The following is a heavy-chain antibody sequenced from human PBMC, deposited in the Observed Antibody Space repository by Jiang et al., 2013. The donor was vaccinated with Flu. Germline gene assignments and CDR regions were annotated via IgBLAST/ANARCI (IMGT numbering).Heavy chain of an antibody. Sequence: LLKPSETLSLTCTVSGYSISSGYYWGWIRQPPGKGLEWIGSIHHSGNTYYNPSLKNRVTISVDTSKNQFSLKLSSMTAADTAVYHCARGGRCSSTTCYAGGALDVWGQGTMVTVS. CDR3: ARGGRCSSTTCYAGGALDV. J-gene: IGHJ3*01. CDR1: GYSISSGYY. CDR2: IHHSGNT. V-gene: IGHV4-38-2*02. D-gene: IGHD2-2*01.